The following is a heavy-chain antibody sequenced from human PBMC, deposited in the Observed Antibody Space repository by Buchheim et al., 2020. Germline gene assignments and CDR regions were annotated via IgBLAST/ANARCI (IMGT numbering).Heavy chain of an antibody. Sequence: EVQLVESGGGLVQPGGSLRLSCAASGFTFSSYWMSWVRQAPGKGLEWVANIKQDGSEKYYVDSVKGRFTISRDNAKNSLDLQMNSLRAEDTAVYYCARDRSSALYYYDSSGYPFDYWGQGTL. V-gene: IGHV3-7*04. CDR3: ARDRSSALYYYDSSGYPFDY. CDR2: IKQDGSEK. D-gene: IGHD3-22*01. CDR1: GFTFSSYW. J-gene: IGHJ4*02.